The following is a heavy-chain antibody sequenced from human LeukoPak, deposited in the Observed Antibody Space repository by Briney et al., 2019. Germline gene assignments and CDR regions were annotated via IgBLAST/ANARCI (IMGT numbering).Heavy chain of an antibody. D-gene: IGHD6-13*01. CDR3: ALSSSWYYFDY. CDR1: GYTFTSYY. Sequence: ASVKVSCKASGYTFTSYYMHWVRQAPGQGLEWMGIINPSGGSTSYAQKFQGRVTMTRDTSTSTVSMELSSLRSEDTAVYYCALSSSWYYFDYWGQGTLVTVSS. J-gene: IGHJ4*02. V-gene: IGHV1-46*03. CDR2: INPSGGST.